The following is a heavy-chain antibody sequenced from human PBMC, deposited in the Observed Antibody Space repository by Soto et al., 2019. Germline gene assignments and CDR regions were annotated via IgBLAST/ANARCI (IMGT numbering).Heavy chain of an antibody. CDR3: ARVTHSGLGSYPHDY. CDR1: GFTFSTYS. CDR2: ISRRGTSI. D-gene: IGHD3-10*01. J-gene: IGHJ4*02. V-gene: IGHV3-21*01. Sequence: GGALRLSCAASGFTFSTYSMNWVRLAPGKGLEWGSSISRRGTSIYYADSLKGRLTISRDNAKNSLYLQMNSLRAEDTAVYYCARVTHSGLGSYPHDYWGQGTLVTVSS.